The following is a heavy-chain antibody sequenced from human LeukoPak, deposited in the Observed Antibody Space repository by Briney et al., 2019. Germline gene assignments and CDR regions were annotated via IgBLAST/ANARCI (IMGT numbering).Heavy chain of an antibody. CDR2: INQVGSEK. Sequence: GGSLRLSCAASGFTFSSYWMSWVGQAPGKGLEWVANINQVGSEKYYVDSAKGRFTISRDNAKNSLYLQMSSLRAEDTAVYYCARERAAAGNWFDPWGQGTLVTVSS. CDR3: ARERAAAGNWFDP. J-gene: IGHJ5*02. V-gene: IGHV3-7*01. CDR1: GFTFSSYW. D-gene: IGHD6-13*01.